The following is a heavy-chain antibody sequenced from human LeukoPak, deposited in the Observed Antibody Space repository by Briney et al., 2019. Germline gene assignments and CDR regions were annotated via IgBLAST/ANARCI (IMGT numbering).Heavy chain of an antibody. D-gene: IGHD3-10*01. CDR3: ARGYFYGSESYWHTKWFDP. J-gene: IGHJ5*02. CDR2: IIPVFGTA. V-gene: IGHV1-69*05. Sequence: GASVKVSCKASGGTFNSHVISWLRQAPGQGLEWMGGIIPVFGTASYAEKFQGRVTITTDESTTTAYMETSSLTSEATAVYYGARGYFYGSESYWHTKWFDPWGQGTLVTVSS. CDR1: GGTFNSHV.